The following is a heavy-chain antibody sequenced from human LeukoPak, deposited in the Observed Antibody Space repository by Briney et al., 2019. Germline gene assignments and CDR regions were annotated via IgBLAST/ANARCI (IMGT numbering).Heavy chain of an antibody. CDR1: GFTFDDYG. CDR2: ISGSGDYT. D-gene: IGHD3-22*01. J-gene: IGHJ4*02. V-gene: IGHV3-23*01. Sequence: GGSLRLSCAASGFTFDDYGMSWVRQAPGKGLEWVSAISGSGDYTYYADSVKGRFTISRDNSKNTLFLQMNSLIAEDTAVYYCAKGHYYEDYWGQGTLVIVSS. CDR3: AKGHYYEDY.